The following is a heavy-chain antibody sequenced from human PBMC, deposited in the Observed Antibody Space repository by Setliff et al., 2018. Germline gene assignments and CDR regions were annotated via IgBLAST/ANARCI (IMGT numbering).Heavy chain of an antibody. V-gene: IGHV4-34*12. CDR2: IIHSGST. CDR1: GGSISSGDYY. CDR3: ARSFSRREKFLLDY. Sequence: SETLSLTCTASGGSISSGDYYWSWIRQPPGKRLEWIGEIIHSGSTNYNPSLKSRVTISMDTSKNQFSLKVSSVTAADTAVYYCARSFSRREKFLLDYWGQGALVTVSS. J-gene: IGHJ4*02.